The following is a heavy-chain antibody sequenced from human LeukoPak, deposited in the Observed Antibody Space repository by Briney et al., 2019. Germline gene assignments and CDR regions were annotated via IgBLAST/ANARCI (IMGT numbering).Heavy chain of an antibody. J-gene: IGHJ5*02. CDR3: AREMEQQKNWFGT. CDR2: TYYRSKWYF. V-gene: IGHV6-1*01. D-gene: IGHD6-13*01. CDR1: GDRVSSNSAA. Sequence: SQTLSLTCVTSGDRVSSNSAAWNWIRQSPSRGLEWLARTYYRSKWYFQYAVSVKSRITINPDTSKNQFSLQLNSVTPEDTAVYYCAREMEQQKNWFGTWGQGTLVTVSS.